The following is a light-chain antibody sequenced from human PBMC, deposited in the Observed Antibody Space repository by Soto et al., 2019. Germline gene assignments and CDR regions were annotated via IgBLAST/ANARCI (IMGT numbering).Light chain of an antibody. J-gene: IGKJ4*01. CDR2: HTS. V-gene: IGKV3-15*01. Sequence: ESVLTQSPATLSLSPGERATLSCRASPSVSNSLAWYQHKPGQTPRLLIYHTSTRATGVPTRFSGSRSGAEFTLTINSLQSEDFEFYYCQPYNNWPLTFGGGTKVDIK. CDR1: PSVSNS. CDR3: QPYNNWPLT.